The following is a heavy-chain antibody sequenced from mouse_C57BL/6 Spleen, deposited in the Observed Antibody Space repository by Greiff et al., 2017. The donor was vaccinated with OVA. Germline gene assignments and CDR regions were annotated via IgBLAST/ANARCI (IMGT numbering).Heavy chain of an antibody. CDR3: AIPAGTFYAMDY. CDR2: ISSGSSTI. D-gene: IGHD4-1*01. V-gene: IGHV5-17*01. Sequence: DVHLVESGGGLVKPGGSLKLSCAASGFTFSDYGMHWVRQAPEKGLEWVAYISSGSSTIYYADTVKGRFTISRDNAKNTLFLQMTSLRSEDTAMYYCAIPAGTFYAMDYWGQGTSVTVSS. J-gene: IGHJ4*01. CDR1: GFTFSDYG.